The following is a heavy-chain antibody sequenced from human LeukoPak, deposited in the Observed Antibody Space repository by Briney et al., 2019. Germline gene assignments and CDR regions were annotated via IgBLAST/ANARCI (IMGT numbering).Heavy chain of an antibody. CDR1: GFTFRSYS. CDR2: ISSSSSYI. J-gene: IGHJ4*02. CDR3: ASELYSSSSFDY. Sequence: PGGSLRLSCAASGFTFRSYSMNWVRQAPGKGLEWVSSISSSSSYIYYADSVKGRFTISRDNAKNSLYLQMNSLRAEDTAVYYCASELYSSSSFDYWSQGTLVTVSS. V-gene: IGHV3-21*01. D-gene: IGHD6-6*01.